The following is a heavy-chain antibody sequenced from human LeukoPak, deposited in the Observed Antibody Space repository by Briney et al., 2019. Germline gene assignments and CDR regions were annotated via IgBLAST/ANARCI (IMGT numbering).Heavy chain of an antibody. V-gene: IGHV4-59*01. CDR1: GGSISSYY. D-gene: IGHD6-19*01. CDR3: ARTVYSSGWPFDY. Sequence: SETLSLTCTVSGGSISSYYWSWIRQPPGQGLEWIGSIYYVGTTYYNPSLKSRVTISVDTSKNQFSLKLSSVTAADTAVYYCARTVYSSGWPFDYWGQGTLVTVSS. CDR2: IYYVGTT. J-gene: IGHJ4*02.